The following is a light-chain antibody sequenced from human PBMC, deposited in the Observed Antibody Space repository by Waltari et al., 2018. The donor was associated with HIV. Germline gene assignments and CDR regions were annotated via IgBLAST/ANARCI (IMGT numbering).Light chain of an antibody. CDR3: GTWDTGLSVLV. V-gene: IGLV1-51*01. CDR2: DNN. J-gene: IGLJ3*02. CDR1: SSNIGNNG. Sequence: QSVLTQPPSMSAAPGQRVTISCSGSSSNIGNNGVSWYKCVPEPPPKLPVYDNNKGPSGIPDRFSASQSGTSATLVIAGLQAGDEADYFCGTWDTGLSVLVFGGGTKLTVL.